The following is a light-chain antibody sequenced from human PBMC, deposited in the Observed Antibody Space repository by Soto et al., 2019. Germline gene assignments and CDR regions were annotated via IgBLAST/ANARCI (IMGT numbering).Light chain of an antibody. CDR1: QGISSF. J-gene: IGKJ2*01. CDR2: AAG. CDR3: QQYLSYPYT. Sequence: AIRMTQSPSSISASTGDRVTITCRASQGISSFLAWYQQKPGKAPKLLIFAAGTLQRGAPSRFSASGSGTDFTLTISRLQSEDFATYFCQQYLSYPYTFGQGTKLEI. V-gene: IGKV1-8*01.